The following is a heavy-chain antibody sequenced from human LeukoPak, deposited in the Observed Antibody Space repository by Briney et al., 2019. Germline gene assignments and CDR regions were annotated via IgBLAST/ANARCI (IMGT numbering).Heavy chain of an antibody. Sequence: PSETLSLTCTGSGCSISSYYWSWIAQPPGKGREWSGYIYYSGSTNYNPSLKSRDTISVHTSKNQLSLKVGSVSAADTAVYYCARLRDWFDPWGQGTLVTVSS. V-gene: IGHV4-59*01. CDR2: IYYSGST. J-gene: IGHJ5*02. CDR1: GCSISSYY. CDR3: ARLRDWFDP.